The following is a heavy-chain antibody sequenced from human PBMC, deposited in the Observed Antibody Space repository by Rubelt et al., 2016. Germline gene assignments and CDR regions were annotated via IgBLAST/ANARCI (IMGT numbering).Heavy chain of an antibody. CDR2: ISSSSSYI. J-gene: IGHJ4*02. CDR1: GFTFSSYA. CDR3: ARDCSGSYYAAYFDY. Sequence: SGFTFSSYAMHWVRQAPGKGLEWVSSISSSSSYIYYADSVKGRFTISRDNAKNSLYLQMNSLRAEDTAVYYCARDCSGSYYAAYFDYWGQGTLVTVSS. D-gene: IGHD1-26*01. V-gene: IGHV3-21*01.